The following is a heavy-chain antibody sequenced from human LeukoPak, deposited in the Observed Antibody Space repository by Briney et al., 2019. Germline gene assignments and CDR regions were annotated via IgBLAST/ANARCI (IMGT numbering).Heavy chain of an antibody. CDR3: ARDRQHGFDN. J-gene: IGHJ3*02. D-gene: IGHD5-18*01. Sequence: ASVKVSCKASGYTFISNGISWVRQAPGQGLEWLGWISVYSGNTNYAQRFQGRLTMTTDTSTTTAYMELRSLGSDDTAVYYCARDRQHGFDNWGQGTMVTVSS. CDR2: ISVYSGNT. CDR1: GYTFISNG. V-gene: IGHV1-18*01.